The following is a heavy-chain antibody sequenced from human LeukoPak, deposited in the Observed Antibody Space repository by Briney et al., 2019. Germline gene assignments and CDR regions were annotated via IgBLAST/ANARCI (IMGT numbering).Heavy chain of an antibody. D-gene: IGHD1-26*01. CDR1: GGSISSRTYY. Sequence: SETLSLTCTVSGGSISSRTYYWGWIRQPPGEDLVWIGTIYYNGNTYYNPSLESRVTISVDTSRNQFSLKLTSVTAADTAVYYCARAFGTYQYYFDYWGQGTLVTVSS. CDR2: IYYNGNT. CDR3: ARAFGTYQYYFDY. J-gene: IGHJ4*02. V-gene: IGHV4-39*07.